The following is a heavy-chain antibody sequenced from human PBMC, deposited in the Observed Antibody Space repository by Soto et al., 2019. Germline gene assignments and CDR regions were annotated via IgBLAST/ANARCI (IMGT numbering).Heavy chain of an antibody. Sequence: QITLNESGPTVVRPTETLTLTCRFSGFSLTTSGVGVGWIRQSPGKAPEWLALIYWDDDKRHSASLKIRLTITKDTSKKQVVLTVSDLDPTDTATYYCAHRVLRTVFGLVTTTAIYFDFWGQGTPVAVSS. CDR1: GFSLTTSGVG. V-gene: IGHV2-5*02. CDR3: AHRVLRTVFGLVTTTAIYFDF. CDR2: IYWDDDK. J-gene: IGHJ4*02. D-gene: IGHD3-3*01.